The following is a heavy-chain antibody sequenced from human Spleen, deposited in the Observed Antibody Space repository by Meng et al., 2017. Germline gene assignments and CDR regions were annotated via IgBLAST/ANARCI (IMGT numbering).Heavy chain of an antibody. J-gene: IGHJ6*02. D-gene: IGHD6-13*01. CDR3: ARTSSWPHLYYYYGMDV. Sequence: SWAASGFIFSGSDIHWVRQASGKGLEWVANIKEDGSEKYYVDSVKGRFTIFRDNAKNSLYLQMNSLRAEDTAVYYCARTSSWPHLYYYYGMDVWGQGTTVTVSS. CDR2: IKEDGSEK. CDR1: GFIFSGSD. V-gene: IGHV3-7*04.